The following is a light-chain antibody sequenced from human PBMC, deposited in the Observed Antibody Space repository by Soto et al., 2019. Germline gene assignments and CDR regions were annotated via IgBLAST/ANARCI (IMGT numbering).Light chain of an antibody. Sequence: QSALTQPVSVSGSPGQSITISCTGTSSDVGGYEYVSWYQHHPGKAPKLMIYEVSNRPSGVSHRFSGSKSGNTASLTISGLQAEDEADYYCSSYTTANTYVFGTGTKLTVL. J-gene: IGLJ1*01. CDR1: SSDVGGYEY. CDR2: EVS. CDR3: SSYTTANTYV. V-gene: IGLV2-14*01.